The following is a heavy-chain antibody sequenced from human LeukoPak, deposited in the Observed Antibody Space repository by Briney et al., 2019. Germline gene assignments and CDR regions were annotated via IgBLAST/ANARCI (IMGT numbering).Heavy chain of an antibody. Sequence: GGSLRLSCAASGFTFSSYEMNWVRQAPGRGLEWVSYISNSGTIYYGDSVKGRFTISRDNAKNSLYLQMNSLRVDDTAVYYCARGGHNYGVDCWGQGTLVTLSS. CDR3: ARGGHNYGVDC. J-gene: IGHJ4*02. V-gene: IGHV3-48*03. CDR2: ISNSGTI. CDR1: GFTFSSYE. D-gene: IGHD4/OR15-4a*01.